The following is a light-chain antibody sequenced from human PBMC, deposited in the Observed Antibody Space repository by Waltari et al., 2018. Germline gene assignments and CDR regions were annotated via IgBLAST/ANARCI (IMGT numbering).Light chain of an antibody. V-gene: IGLV1-51*01. Sequence: QSVLTQPPSVSAAPGQKVPISCSGSSPNIGNYFLSWYHQLPGAAPKLLIYDNNKRPSGIPDRFSASKSGTSATLGITGLQIGDEADYYCATWDNSLTDVVFGGGTKLTVL. CDR3: ATWDNSLTDVV. J-gene: IGLJ2*01. CDR1: SPNIGNYF. CDR2: DNN.